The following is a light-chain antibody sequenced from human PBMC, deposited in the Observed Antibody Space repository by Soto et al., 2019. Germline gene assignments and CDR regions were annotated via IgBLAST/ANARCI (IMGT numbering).Light chain of an antibody. CDR2: LNSDGSH. Sequence: QLVLTQSPSASASLGASVKLTCTLSSGHSSYAIAWHQQQPEKGPRYLMKLNSDGSHSKGDGIPDRFSGSSSGAERYLTTSSLQSEDAADYFCQTWGTGIVVFGGGTKLNVL. CDR1: SGHSSYA. CDR3: QTWGTGIVV. V-gene: IGLV4-69*01. J-gene: IGLJ2*01.